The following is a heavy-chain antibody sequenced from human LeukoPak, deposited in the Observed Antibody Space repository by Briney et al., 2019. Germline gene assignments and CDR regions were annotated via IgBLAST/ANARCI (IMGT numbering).Heavy chain of an antibody. CDR1: GGSISSDF. Sequence: SETLSLTCTVSGGSISSDFWSWIRQTPGKGLEWIGYIYYNGITNYNPSLKSRATISLDTSKNQFSLNLSPVTAADTAVYYCARDAADAFDIWGQGTMVSVSP. V-gene: IGHV4-59*01. CDR2: IYYNGIT. CDR3: ARDAADAFDI. J-gene: IGHJ3*02. D-gene: IGHD2-15*01.